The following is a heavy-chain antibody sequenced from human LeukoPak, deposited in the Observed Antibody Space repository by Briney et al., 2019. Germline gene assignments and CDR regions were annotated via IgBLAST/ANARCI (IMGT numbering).Heavy chain of an antibody. CDR1: GFTFSSYA. CDR2: ISGSGGSS. J-gene: IGHJ4*02. D-gene: IGHD3-22*01. Sequence: PGGSLRLSCAASGFTFSSYAMSWVRQAPGKGLEWVSAISGSGGSSYYADSVKGRFTISRDNSKNTLYLQMNSLRAEDTAVYYCAKRVVVVIKEYYFDYWGQGTLVTVSS. CDR3: AKRVVVVIKEYYFDY. V-gene: IGHV3-23*01.